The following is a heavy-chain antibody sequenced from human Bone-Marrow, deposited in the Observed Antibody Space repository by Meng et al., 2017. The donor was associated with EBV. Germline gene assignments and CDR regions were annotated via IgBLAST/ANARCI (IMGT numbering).Heavy chain of an antibody. D-gene: IGHD1-14*01. CDR3: SRDLAGADDY. CDR1: GFPFSRYW. Sequence: EVQRVESGGALVQPGGSLRLSCAASGFPFSRYWMHWVRQAPGQGLMWVSRLNEDGGVTDYADSVKGRFTISRDNARNTLYLQMNNLRAEDTATYFCSRDLAGADDYWGQGTLVTVSS. CDR2: LNEDGGVT. J-gene: IGHJ4*02. V-gene: IGHV3-74*01.